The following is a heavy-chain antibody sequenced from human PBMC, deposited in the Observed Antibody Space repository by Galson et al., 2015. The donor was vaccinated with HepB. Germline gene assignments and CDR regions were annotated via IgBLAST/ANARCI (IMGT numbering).Heavy chain of an antibody. V-gene: IGHV3-23*01. Sequence: LRLSCAASGFTFNTYAMNWVRQAPGKGLEWVSTISDRGGSKYYAASVKGRFTISRDNSKDTLYLQMNSLRAEDTAVYFCAKAKDVDTDLNYFDPWGQGTLVTVSS. J-gene: IGHJ5*02. D-gene: IGHD1-7*01. CDR1: GFTFNTYA. CDR2: ISDRGGSK. CDR3: AKAKDVDTDLNYFDP.